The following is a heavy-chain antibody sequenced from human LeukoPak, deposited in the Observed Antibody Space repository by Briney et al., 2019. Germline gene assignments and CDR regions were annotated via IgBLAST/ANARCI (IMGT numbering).Heavy chain of an antibody. CDR2: LWYDGSNE. V-gene: IGHV3-33*01. Sequence: GGSLRLSCAASGFSFRDHGMHWVRQAPGKGLEWVAGLWYDGSNEDYAESVKGRFTIFRDNSKNTLYLRVNSLRVEDTGIYYCARDGQNASPYAVDVWGQGTAVTVSS. CDR1: GFSFRDHG. CDR3: ARDGQNASPYAVDV. D-gene: IGHD2-2*01. J-gene: IGHJ6*02.